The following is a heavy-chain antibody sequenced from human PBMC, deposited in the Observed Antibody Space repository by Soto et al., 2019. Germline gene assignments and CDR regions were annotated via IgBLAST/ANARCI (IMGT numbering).Heavy chain of an antibody. Sequence: QVQLQEAGPGLVKPSQTLSLTCTVSGGSISSGDYYWSWIRQPPGKGLEWLGYNYYSGSTYYNPSRKSRVTISVDTCKNQFSLKLSSVTAADTAVYYCASLKLGYSTFAPGGQGTLVPVSS. J-gene: IGHJ5*02. D-gene: IGHD5-18*01. CDR1: GGSISSGDYY. CDR2: NYYSGST. CDR3: ASLKLGYSTFAP. V-gene: IGHV4-30-4*01.